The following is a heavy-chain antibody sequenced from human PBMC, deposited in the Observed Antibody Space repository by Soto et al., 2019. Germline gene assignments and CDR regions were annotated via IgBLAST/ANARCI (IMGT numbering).Heavy chain of an antibody. J-gene: IGHJ4*02. Sequence: PSETLSLTCAVYGGSFSGYYWSWIRQPPGKGLEWIGEINHSGSTNYNPSLKSRVTISVDTSKNQFSLKLSSVTAADTAAYYCARDPLRYFDWLPHGYFDYWGQGTLVTVSS. CDR2: INHSGST. V-gene: IGHV4-34*01. CDR3: ARDPLRYFDWLPHGYFDY. CDR1: GGSFSGYY. D-gene: IGHD3-9*01.